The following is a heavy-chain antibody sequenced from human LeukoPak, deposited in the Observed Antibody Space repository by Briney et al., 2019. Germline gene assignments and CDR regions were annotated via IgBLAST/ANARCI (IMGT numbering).Heavy chain of an antibody. CDR2: IKGDGSEK. CDR1: GFTFSTCW. V-gene: IGHV3-7*03. J-gene: IGHJ4*02. Sequence: GGSLRLSCAASGFTFSTCWMSWVRQAPGKGLEWVANIKGDGSEKNYVDSVKGRFAISRDNAKNSVFLQMNSLRVEDTAVYYCLCRHLHYWGQGNLVTVPS. CDR3: LCRHLHY.